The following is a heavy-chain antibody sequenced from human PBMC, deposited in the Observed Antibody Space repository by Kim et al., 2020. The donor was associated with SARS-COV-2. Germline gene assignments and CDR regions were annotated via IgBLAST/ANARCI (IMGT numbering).Heavy chain of an antibody. Sequence: YYGGSVKGRFIISIENSKSTLFLQVNSLRAEDTVVYYCAKGTRYSGSPQDQWGQGTLVTVSS. V-gene: IGHV3-23*01. CDR3: AKGTRYSGSPQDQ. J-gene: IGHJ1*01. D-gene: IGHD6-6*01.